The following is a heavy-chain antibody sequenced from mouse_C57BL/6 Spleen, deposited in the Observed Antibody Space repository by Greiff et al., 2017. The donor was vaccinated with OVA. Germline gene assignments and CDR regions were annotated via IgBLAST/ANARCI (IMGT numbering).Heavy chain of an antibody. Sequence: VQLQQSGPELVKPGASVKISCKASGYTFTDYYMNWVKQSHGKSLEWIGDINPNNGGTSYNQKFKGKATLTVDKSSSTAYMELRSLTSEDSAVYYCARRGFVTTGTGFAYWGQGTLVTVSA. CDR1: GYTFTDYY. J-gene: IGHJ3*01. V-gene: IGHV1-26*01. CDR2: INPNNGGT. CDR3: ARRGFVTTGTGFAY. D-gene: IGHD1-1*01.